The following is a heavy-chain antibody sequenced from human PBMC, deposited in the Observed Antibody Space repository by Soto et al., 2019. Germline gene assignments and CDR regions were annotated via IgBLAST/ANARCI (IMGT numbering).Heavy chain of an antibody. CDR3: AKGVEGYIVSSVDY. V-gene: IGHV3-23*01. J-gene: IGHJ4*02. Sequence: EVQLLESGGGVVQPGGSLRLSCAASGFFFSDYAMTWVRQAPGKGLEWVSAITSTGSSTYFADSVKGRITISRDNSKNTLSLQMDSLRAEDTAIFYCAKGVEGYIVSSVDYWGQGVLVTVSS. D-gene: IGHD3-16*02. CDR2: ITSTGSST. CDR1: GFFFSDYA.